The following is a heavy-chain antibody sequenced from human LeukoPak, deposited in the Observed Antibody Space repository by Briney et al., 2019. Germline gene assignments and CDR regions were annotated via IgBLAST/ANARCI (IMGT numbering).Heavy chain of an antibody. CDR3: ARVQMATITRGAFDI. Sequence: ASVKVSCKASGYTFTSYDINWVRQAPGQGLEWMGWMNTNNGNTGYAQKFQGRVTITTDESTSTAYMELSSLRSEDTAVYYCARVQMATITRGAFDIWGQGTMVTVSS. V-gene: IGHV1-8*01. CDR1: GYTFTSYD. CDR2: MNTNNGNT. J-gene: IGHJ3*02. D-gene: IGHD5-24*01.